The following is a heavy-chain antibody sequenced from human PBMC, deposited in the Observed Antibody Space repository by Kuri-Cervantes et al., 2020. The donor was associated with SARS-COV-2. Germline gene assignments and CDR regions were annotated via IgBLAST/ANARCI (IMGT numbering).Heavy chain of an antibody. CDR3: ARQGASNWFDP. V-gene: IGHV4-34*01. CDR2: INHSGST. CDR1: GGSFSGYY. Sequence: GSLRLSCAVYGGSFSGYYWSWIRQPSGKGLEWIGEINHSGSTNYNPSLKSRVTISVDTSKNQFSLKLSSVTAADTAVYYCARQGASNWFDPWGQGTLVTVSS. J-gene: IGHJ5*02.